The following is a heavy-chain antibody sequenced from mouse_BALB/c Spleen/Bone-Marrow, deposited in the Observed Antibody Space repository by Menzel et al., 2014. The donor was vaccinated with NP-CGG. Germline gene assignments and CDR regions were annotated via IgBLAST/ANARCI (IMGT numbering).Heavy chain of an antibody. Sequence: QVQLQQSGAELVRPGSSVKISCKASGYAFSSYWMNWVKQRPGQGLEWIGQIYPGDGDTNYNGKFKGKATLTADKSSSTAYMQLSSLTSEDSAVYFCARAEGNYCAMHYWGQGTSVTVSS. D-gene: IGHD2-1*01. CDR2: IYPGDGDT. CDR3: ARAEGNYCAMHY. J-gene: IGHJ4*01. V-gene: IGHV1-80*01. CDR1: GYAFSSYW.